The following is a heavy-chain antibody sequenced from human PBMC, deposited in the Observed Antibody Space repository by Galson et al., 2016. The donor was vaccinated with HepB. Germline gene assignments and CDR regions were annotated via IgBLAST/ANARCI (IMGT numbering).Heavy chain of an antibody. J-gene: IGHJ4*02. CDR1: GFTFSNYA. V-gene: IGHV3-30-3*02. CDR3: AKLDSIDFDY. D-gene: IGHD2-21*01. CDR2: ISYDGSHR. Sequence: SLRLSCAASGFTFSNYAIHWVRQAPGKGLEWVAVISYDGSHRYYPDSLKGRFTISRDNSKNTVFLQMNSLRPEDTAIYYCAKLDSIDFDYWGQGTLVTVSS.